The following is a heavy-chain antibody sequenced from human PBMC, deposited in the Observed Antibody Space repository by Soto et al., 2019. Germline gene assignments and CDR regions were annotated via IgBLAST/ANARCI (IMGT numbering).Heavy chain of an antibody. CDR3: ARAPYEDYAVPEPNYFYS. CDR1: GGTFSTLA. V-gene: IGHV1-69*01. CDR2: IIPIFGRP. D-gene: IGHD4-17*01. J-gene: IGHJ4*02. Sequence: QVQLVQSGTEVKKPGSSVKVSCKASGGTFSTLAVSWVRQAPGQGLEWMGGIIPIFGRPVYAQKFQGRVTITADESTSIVYMELSSLSSEDTAVYYCARAPYEDYAVPEPNYFYSWGQGPLVTVSS.